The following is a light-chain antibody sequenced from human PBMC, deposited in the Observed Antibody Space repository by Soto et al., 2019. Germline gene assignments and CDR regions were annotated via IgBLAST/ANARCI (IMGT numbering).Light chain of an antibody. CDR1: SSDVGGYNY. CDR2: EVS. V-gene: IGLV2-8*01. J-gene: IGLJ2*01. CDR3: SSYAGSNILV. Sequence: QSALTQPPSASGSPGQSVTISCTGTSSDVGGYNYVSWYQQHPGKAPKLMIYEVSKRPSGVPDRFSGSKSGNTASLTVSGLQVENEGDYYCSSYAGSNILVFGGGPKLTVL.